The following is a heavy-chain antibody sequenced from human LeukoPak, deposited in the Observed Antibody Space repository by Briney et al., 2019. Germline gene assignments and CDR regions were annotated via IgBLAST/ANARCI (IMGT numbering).Heavy chain of an antibody. Sequence: GGSLRLSCAASGFTFSSYAMSWVRQAPGKGLEWVSAISGSGGSTYYADSVKGRFTISRDNSKNTLYLQMNSLRAEDTAVYYCAKDLGSGYSSVRAFDTWGQGTMVTVSS. CDR3: AKDLGSGYSSVRAFDT. CDR1: GFTFSSYA. V-gene: IGHV3-23*01. D-gene: IGHD3-22*01. J-gene: IGHJ3*02. CDR2: ISGSGGST.